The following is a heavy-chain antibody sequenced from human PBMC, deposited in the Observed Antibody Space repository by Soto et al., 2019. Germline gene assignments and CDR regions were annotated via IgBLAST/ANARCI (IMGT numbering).Heavy chain of an antibody. D-gene: IGHD3-3*01. CDR2: ISSSGSTI. J-gene: IGHJ4*02. Sequence: PGGSLRLSCAASGFTFSDYYMSWIRQAPGKGLEWVSYISSSGSTIYYAESVKGRFTISRDNAKNSLYLQMNSLRAEDTAVYYCARDETLRFSDTYFDYWGQGTLVTVSS. CDR1: GFTFSDYY. V-gene: IGHV3-11*01. CDR3: ARDETLRFSDTYFDY.